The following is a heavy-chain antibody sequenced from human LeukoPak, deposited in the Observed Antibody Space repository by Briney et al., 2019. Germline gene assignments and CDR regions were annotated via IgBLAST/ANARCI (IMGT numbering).Heavy chain of an antibody. Sequence: ASVKVSCKGSGYAFTTYHVHWVRQPPGQGLEWMGIINPSGGSTTYAQKLHGRVTMTRDKSTSTVHMDLSSLRSEDTAVYYCAREREPYCYDSDGFYPIDYWGQGTLVTVSS. J-gene: IGHJ4*02. CDR3: AREREPYCYDSDGFYPIDY. V-gene: IGHV1-46*01. CDR2: INPSGGST. D-gene: IGHD3-22*01. CDR1: GYAFTTYH.